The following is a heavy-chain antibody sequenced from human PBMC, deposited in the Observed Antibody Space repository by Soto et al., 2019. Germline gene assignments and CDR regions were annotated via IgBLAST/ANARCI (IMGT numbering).Heavy chain of an antibody. CDR2: IFYSGNT. V-gene: IGHV4-31*03. CDR3: ASHRRSVWGSYRPPFDY. Sequence: QVQLQESGPGLVRPSQTLSLTCTVSGGSISNGGFYWSWIRQRPGKGLEWIGNIFYSGNTDYNPSLKSRVTISIDTSRNQFPLKLNSVTAADTSVYYCASHRRSVWGSYRPPFDYWGQGTLVTVSS. CDR1: GGSISNGGFY. D-gene: IGHD3-16*02. J-gene: IGHJ4*02.